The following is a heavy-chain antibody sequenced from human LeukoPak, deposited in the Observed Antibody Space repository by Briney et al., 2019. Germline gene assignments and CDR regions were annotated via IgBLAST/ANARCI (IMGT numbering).Heavy chain of an antibody. J-gene: IGHJ5*02. V-gene: IGHV3-21*01. CDR1: GFTLSGYN. D-gene: IGHD1-14*01. CDR3: AAAPELPGWFDP. Sequence: GGSLRLSCASGFTLSGYNMNWVRQAPGKGLEWVASISASSSFIYYSDSVRGRFTIPRDNPKKSLYLQMNNLRVEDTAVYFCAAAPELPGWFDPWGQGTLVTVSS. CDR2: ISASSSFI.